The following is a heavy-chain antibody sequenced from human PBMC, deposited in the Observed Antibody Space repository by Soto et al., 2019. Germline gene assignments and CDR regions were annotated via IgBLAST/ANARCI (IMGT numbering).Heavy chain of an antibody. CDR3: AREASGYDF. Sequence: SVKVSCKASGGTFSSFGISWVRQAPGQGLEWMGGIIPVFGRPNYAQRFRGRLTITADESTNTSYMELIDPTSEDTAVYYCAREASGYDFWGQGTQVTVSS. CDR2: IIPVFGRP. J-gene: IGHJ1*01. CDR1: GGTFSSFG. V-gene: IGHV1-69*13. D-gene: IGHD5-12*01.